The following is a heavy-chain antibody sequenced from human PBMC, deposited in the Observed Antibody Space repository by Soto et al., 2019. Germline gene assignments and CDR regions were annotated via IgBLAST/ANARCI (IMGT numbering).Heavy chain of an antibody. J-gene: IGHJ4*02. CDR3: ARAVEQLALPFDY. CDR1: GYTFTGYY. CDR2: INPNSGGT. V-gene: IGHV1-2*04. Sequence: ASVKVSCKASGYTFTGYYMHWVRQAPGQGLEWMGWINPNSGGTNYAQKFQGWVTMTRDTSISTAYMELSRLRSDDTAVYYCARAVEQLALPFDYWGQGTLVTVSS. D-gene: IGHD6-6*01.